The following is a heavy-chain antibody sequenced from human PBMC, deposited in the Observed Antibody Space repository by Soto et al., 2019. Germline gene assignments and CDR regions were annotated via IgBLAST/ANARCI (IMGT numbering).Heavy chain of an antibody. CDR1: GYTFTNYW. Sequence: PGESLKISCKGSGYTFTNYWIGLVRQMPGKGLEWMGIIYPDDSDTRYNPSFQGQVTISGDKSISTAYLQWNSLRASDTAMYYCARQEYSGTYYIFDYWGQGTLVTVSS. J-gene: IGHJ4*02. D-gene: IGHD1-26*01. CDR2: IYPDDSDT. CDR3: ARQEYSGTYYIFDY. V-gene: IGHV5-51*01.